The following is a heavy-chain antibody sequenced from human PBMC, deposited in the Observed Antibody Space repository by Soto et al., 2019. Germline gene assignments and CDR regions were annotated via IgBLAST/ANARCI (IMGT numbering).Heavy chain of an antibody. CDR3: AKGTAGYDGGFYFDY. J-gene: IGHJ4*02. V-gene: IGHV3-9*01. D-gene: IGHD5-12*01. Sequence: GGSLRLSCAASGFTFDDYAMHWVRQAPGKGLEWVSGISWNSGSIGYADSVKGRFTISRDNAKNSLYLQMNSLRAEDTALYYCAKGTAGYDGGFYFDYWGQGTLVTVSS. CDR2: ISWNSGSI. CDR1: GFTFDDYA.